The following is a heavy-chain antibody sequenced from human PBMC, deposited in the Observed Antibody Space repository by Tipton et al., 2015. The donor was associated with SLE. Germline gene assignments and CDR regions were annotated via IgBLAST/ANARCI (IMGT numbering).Heavy chain of an antibody. CDR1: GFTFDDYA. CDR3: AKSLYSGSFSGSFDD. J-gene: IGHJ3*01. V-gene: IGHV3-9*01. CDR2: ISWDSGSI. Sequence: SLRLSCLTSGFTFDDYAMHWVRQGPGRGLEWVAVISWDSGSIVYADSVKGRFSFSGDNSKNSLYLQMNSLRPEDTALYFCAKSLYSGSFSGSFDDWGQGTMVTVSS. D-gene: IGHD1-26*01.